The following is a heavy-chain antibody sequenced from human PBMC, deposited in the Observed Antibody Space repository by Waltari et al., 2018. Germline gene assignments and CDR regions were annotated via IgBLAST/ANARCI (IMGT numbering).Heavy chain of an antibody. CDR1: GFTFSSYG. CDR2: IWYDGSNK. D-gene: IGHD2-15*01. Sequence: QVQLVESGGSVVQPGRSLRLSCAASGFTFSSYGLHWVRPAPGKGLEWVAVIWYDGSNKYYADSVKGRFTISRDNSKNTLYLQMNSLRAEDTAVYYCARVGCSGGSCYPDYWGQGTLVTVSS. CDR3: ARVGCSGGSCYPDY. V-gene: IGHV3-33*01. J-gene: IGHJ4*02.